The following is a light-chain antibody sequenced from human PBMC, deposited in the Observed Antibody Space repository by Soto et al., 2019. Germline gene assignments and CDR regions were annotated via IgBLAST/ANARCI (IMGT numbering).Light chain of an antibody. Sequence: IVLTQGTAPRPRSLVEKATLSGKASQSVSNNYLAWYQQKPGQAPRLLIYGASNRATGIPDRFSGSGSGTAFTLTLSRLEPEDFAVYYCQQYGSSPWTFGQGTKVDIK. CDR2: GAS. CDR1: QSVSNNY. CDR3: QQYGSSPWT. V-gene: IGKV3-20*01. J-gene: IGKJ1*01.